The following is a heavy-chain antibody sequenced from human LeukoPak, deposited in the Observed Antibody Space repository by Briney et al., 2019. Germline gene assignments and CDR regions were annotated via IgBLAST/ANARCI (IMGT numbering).Heavy chain of an antibody. CDR3: ANQGPGWYGTGPLDH. CDR2: IRDDGSKK. Sequence: GGSLRLSCAASGLTFSYYGMHWVRQAPGKGLEWLTFIRDDGSKKDYADSVRGRFTISRDDSKNTLYLQMNSLRTEDTAIYYCANQGPGWYGTGPLDHWGQGNLVTVSS. D-gene: IGHD1-1*01. CDR1: GLTFSYYG. J-gene: IGHJ4*02. V-gene: IGHV3-30*02.